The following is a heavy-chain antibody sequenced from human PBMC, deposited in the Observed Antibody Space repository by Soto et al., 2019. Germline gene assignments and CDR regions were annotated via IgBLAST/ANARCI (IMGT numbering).Heavy chain of an antibody. CDR3: AIDGQQGTHYGMDV. CDR2: IWSNGRNA. J-gene: IGHJ6*02. Sequence: QVQLVESGGGVVQPEKSLRVSCAASGFTFSGRAMHWFRQAPGKGLEWVAQIWSNGRNAYYSDSVKGRFTISRDNSKNAVTLQMDSLRAEDTAVYYCAIDGQQGTHYGMDVWGQGTTVTVSS. V-gene: IGHV3-33*01. CDR1: GFTFSGRA. D-gene: IGHD6-13*01.